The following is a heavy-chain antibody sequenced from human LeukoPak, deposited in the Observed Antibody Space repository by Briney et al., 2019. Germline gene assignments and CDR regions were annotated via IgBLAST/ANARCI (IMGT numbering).Heavy chain of an antibody. V-gene: IGHV3-53*04. J-gene: IGHJ3*02. Sequence: GGSLRLSCAASGVTVSSNYMSWVRQAPGKGLEWVSVIYSGGSTYYADSVKGRFTISRHNSKNTLYLQMNSLRAEDTAVYYCARDVAVAGVDAFDIWGQGTMVTVSS. CDR3: ARDVAVAGVDAFDI. CDR2: IYSGGST. D-gene: IGHD6-19*01. CDR1: GVTVSSNY.